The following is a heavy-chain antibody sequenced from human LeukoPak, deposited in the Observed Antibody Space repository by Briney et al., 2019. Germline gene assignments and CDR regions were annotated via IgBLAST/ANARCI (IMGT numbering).Heavy chain of an antibody. CDR3: ARLHSSSPGAFDI. D-gene: IGHD6-13*01. CDR2: IYHSGST. J-gene: IGHJ3*02. Sequence: SQTLSLTCTVSGGSISSGGYYWSWIRQPPGKGLEWIGYIYHSGSTYYNPSLKSRVTISVDRSKNQFSLKLSSVTAADTAVYYCARLHSSSPGAFDIWGQGTMVTVSS. CDR1: GGSISSGGYY. V-gene: IGHV4-30-2*01.